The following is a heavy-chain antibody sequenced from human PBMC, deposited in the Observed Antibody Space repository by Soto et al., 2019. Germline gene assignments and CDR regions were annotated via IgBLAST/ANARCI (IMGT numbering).Heavy chain of an antibody. J-gene: IGHJ4*02. V-gene: IGHV3-74*01. D-gene: IGHD2-15*01. CDR1: GFTFSSYW. CDR2: INGDGSNT. Sequence: EVHLVESGGGLVQPGGSLSLSCAASGFTFSSYWMHWVRQAPGKGLVWVSRINGDGSNTNYADSVKGRFTISRDNAKNTLYLQMNSLRADDTAVYYCARVCTGGSCYQVDSWGQGTLVTVSS. CDR3: ARVCTGGSCYQVDS.